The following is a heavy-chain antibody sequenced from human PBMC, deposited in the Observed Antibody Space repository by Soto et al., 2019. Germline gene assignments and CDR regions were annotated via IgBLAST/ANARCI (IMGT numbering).Heavy chain of an antibody. D-gene: IGHD2-15*01. CDR1: GGTFSSYA. Sequence: QVQLVQSGAEVKKPGSSVKVSCKASGGTFSSYAISWVRQAPGQGLEWMGGIIPIFGTANYAQKFQGRVTITADKSTSTAYMELSSLISEDTAVYYCASRVDCSGGSCYSLDYYYGMDVWGQGTTVTVSS. J-gene: IGHJ6*02. CDR2: IIPIFGTA. CDR3: ASRVDCSGGSCYSLDYYYGMDV. V-gene: IGHV1-69*06.